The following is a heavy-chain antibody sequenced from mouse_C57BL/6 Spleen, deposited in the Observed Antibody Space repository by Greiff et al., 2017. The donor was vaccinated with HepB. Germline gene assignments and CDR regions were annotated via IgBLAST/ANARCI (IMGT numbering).Heavy chain of an antibody. CDR1: GYAFTNYL. V-gene: IGHV1-54*01. CDR2: INPGSGGT. Sequence: QVQLQQSGAELVRPGTSVKVSCKASGYAFTNYLIEWVKQRPGQGLEWIGVINPGSGGTNYNEKFKGKATLTADKSSSTAYMQLSSLTSEDSAVYVCARHYSNSWFAYWGQGTLVTVSA. D-gene: IGHD2-5*01. J-gene: IGHJ3*01. CDR3: ARHYSNSWFAY.